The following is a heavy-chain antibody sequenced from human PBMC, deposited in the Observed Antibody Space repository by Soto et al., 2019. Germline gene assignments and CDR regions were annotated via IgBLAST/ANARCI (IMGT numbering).Heavy chain of an antibody. Sequence: QVQLQESGPGLMKTSQTLSLTCTVSGGSISSGGSYWSWIRQHPGKGLEWTGYIYYSGSTYYHPSLKSRVTIAVDTSKNQFSLKLTSVTAADTAVYYCATSVCPRCPGTLVTVSS. V-gene: IGHV4-31*03. CDR1: GGSISSGGSY. CDR3: ATSVCP. CDR2: IYYSGST. J-gene: IGHJ5*02.